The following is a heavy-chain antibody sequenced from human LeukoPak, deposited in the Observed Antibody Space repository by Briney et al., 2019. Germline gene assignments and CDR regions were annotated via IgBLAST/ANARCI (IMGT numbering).Heavy chain of an antibody. Sequence: PGGSLRLSCAASGFTLTRSAMNWVRQAPGKGLEWISHLTTADSAIYADSVKGRFTISRDNADNSLSLQMNSLRAEDTAVYYCARGVDYGFDCWDQGTLVTVSS. V-gene: IGHV3-48*03. CDR1: GFTLTRSA. J-gene: IGHJ4*02. D-gene: IGHD3-16*01. CDR2: LTTADSAI. CDR3: ARGVDYGFDC.